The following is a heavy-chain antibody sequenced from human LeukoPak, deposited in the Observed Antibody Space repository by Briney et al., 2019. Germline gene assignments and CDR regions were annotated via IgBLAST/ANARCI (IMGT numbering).Heavy chain of an antibody. CDR1: GYSISSGYY. Sequence: PSETLSLTCSVTGYSISSGYYWGWLRQPPGKGLEWIGDIHHSGSIYYNPSLKSRVTISVDTSKNQFSLKLSSVAAADTAVYYCARVDSRGSGGAFDIWGQGTMVTVSS. V-gene: IGHV4-38-2*02. CDR3: ARVDSRGSGGAFDI. CDR2: IHHSGSI. D-gene: IGHD3-10*01. J-gene: IGHJ3*02.